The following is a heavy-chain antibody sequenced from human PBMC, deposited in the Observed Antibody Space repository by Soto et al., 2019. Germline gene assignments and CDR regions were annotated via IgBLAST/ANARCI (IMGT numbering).Heavy chain of an antibody. CDR2: INHSGST. V-gene: IGHV4-34*01. Sequence: PSETLSLTCAVYGGSFSGYYWSWIRQPPGKGLEWIGEINHSGSTNYNPSLKSRVTMSVDTSKNQFSLKLSSVTAADTAVYYCARGRGSGWLYYYYGMDVWGQGTTVTVSS. CDR3: ARGRGSGWLYYYYGMDV. CDR1: GGSFSGYY. D-gene: IGHD6-19*01. J-gene: IGHJ6*02.